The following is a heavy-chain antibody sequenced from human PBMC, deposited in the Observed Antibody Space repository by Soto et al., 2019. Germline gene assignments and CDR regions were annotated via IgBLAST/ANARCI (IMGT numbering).Heavy chain of an antibody. Sequence: LSLTCTVSGGSISSYYWSWIRQPPWKGLEWIGYIYYSGSTNYNPSLKSRVTISVDTSKNQFSLKLSSVTAADTAVYYCARGAVAGPLDWFDPWGQGTLVTVSS. CDR3: ARGAVAGPLDWFDP. CDR1: GGSISSYY. CDR2: IYYSGST. J-gene: IGHJ5*02. V-gene: IGHV4-59*01. D-gene: IGHD6-19*01.